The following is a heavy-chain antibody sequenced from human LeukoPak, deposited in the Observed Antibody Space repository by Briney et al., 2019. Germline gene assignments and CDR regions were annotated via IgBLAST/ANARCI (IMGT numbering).Heavy chain of an antibody. V-gene: IGHV3-7*01. J-gene: IGHJ4*02. CDR3: ARAGGLDY. CDR2: IKQDGSEK. D-gene: IGHD6-25*01. CDR1: GFTFSGYS. Sequence: GGSLRLSCAASGFTFSGYSMTWVRQAPGKGLEWVANIKQDGSEKYYVDSVKGRFTISRDNAKNSLYLQMNSLRAEDTAVYYCARAGGLDYWGQGTLVTVSS.